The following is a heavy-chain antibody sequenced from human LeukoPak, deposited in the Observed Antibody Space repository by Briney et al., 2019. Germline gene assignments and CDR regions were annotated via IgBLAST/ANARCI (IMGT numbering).Heavy chain of an antibody. D-gene: IGHD1-26*01. CDR3: TREVSGSSYFDY. Sequence: GGSLRLSCAASGFTFSSYWMSWVRQAPGKGLEWVANIKQDGSEKYYVDSVKGRFTISRDNAKNSLYLQMSSLRADDTAVYYCTREVSGSSYFDYWGQGTLVTVSS. V-gene: IGHV3-7*01. CDR1: GFTFSSYW. J-gene: IGHJ4*02. CDR2: IKQDGSEK.